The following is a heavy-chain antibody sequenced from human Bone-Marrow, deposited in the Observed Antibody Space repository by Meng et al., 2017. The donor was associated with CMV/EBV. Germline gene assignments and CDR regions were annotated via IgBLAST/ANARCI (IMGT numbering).Heavy chain of an antibody. CDR2: IRSKAYGGTT. J-gene: IGHJ4*02. Sequence: GESLKISCTASGFTFGDYAMSWVRQAPGKGLEWVGFIRSKAYGGTTEYAASVKGRFTISRDDSKSIAYLQMNSLKTEDTAVYYCSITIFGVVMGWGQGTRVTVSS. CDR1: GFTFGDYA. D-gene: IGHD3-3*01. CDR3: SITIFGVVMG. V-gene: IGHV3-49*04.